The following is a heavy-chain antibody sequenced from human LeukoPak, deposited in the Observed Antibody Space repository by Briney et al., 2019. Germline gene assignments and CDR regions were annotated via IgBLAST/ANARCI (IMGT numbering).Heavy chain of an antibody. J-gene: IGHJ4*02. CDR2: ISGSGGST. Sequence: GGSLRLSCAASGFTFSSYAMSWVRQAPRKGLEWVSAISGSGGSTYYADSVKGRFTISRDNSKNTLYLQMNSLKAEDTAAYYCATEDSSDYYSFDYWGQGTLVTVSP. V-gene: IGHV3-23*01. D-gene: IGHD3-22*01. CDR1: GFTFSSYA. CDR3: ATEDSSDYYSFDY.